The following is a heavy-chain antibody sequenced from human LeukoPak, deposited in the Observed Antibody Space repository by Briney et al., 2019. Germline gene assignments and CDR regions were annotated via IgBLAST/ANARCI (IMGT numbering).Heavy chain of an antibody. D-gene: IGHD4-23*01. CDR1: GFTFTTCA. Sequence: GGSLRLSCAASGFTFTTCAMHWVRQAPGKGLEWVAYIRYDGNNKNYADSVKGRFTISRDNSKDMLYLQMNSLRPEDTAVYSCAKGDDYGANTRLPKYNWFDPWGQGTLVTVSS. CDR2: IRYDGNNK. V-gene: IGHV3-30*02. CDR3: AKGDDYGANTRLPKYNWFDP. J-gene: IGHJ5*02.